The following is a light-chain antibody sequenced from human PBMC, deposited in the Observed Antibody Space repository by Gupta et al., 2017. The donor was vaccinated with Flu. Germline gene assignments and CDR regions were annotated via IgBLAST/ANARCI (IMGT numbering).Light chain of an antibody. CDR1: QSVSSSY. CDR2: GAS. Sequence: EIVLTQSPGTLSLSPGERATLSCRASQSVSSSYLAWYQQKPGQAPRLLIYGASSRATGIPDRFSGSGSGTEFTLTISRLEPEDFAVYYCQHEGSSPWTFGQGTKVEIK. J-gene: IGKJ1*01. CDR3: QHEGSSPWT. V-gene: IGKV3-20*01.